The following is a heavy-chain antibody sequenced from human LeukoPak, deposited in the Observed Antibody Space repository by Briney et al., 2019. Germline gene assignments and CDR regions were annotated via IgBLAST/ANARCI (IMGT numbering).Heavy chain of an antibody. CDR3: TKALDF. Sequence: GGSLRLXCAASGFTFSGSWMDWVRRAPGKGLESVANINQDGSETYYVDSAKGRFTISRDNAKNSLYLQMDSLRVEDTAMYYCTKALDFWGQGTLVTVSS. V-gene: IGHV3-7*01. CDR2: INQDGSET. J-gene: IGHJ4*02. CDR1: GFTFSGSW.